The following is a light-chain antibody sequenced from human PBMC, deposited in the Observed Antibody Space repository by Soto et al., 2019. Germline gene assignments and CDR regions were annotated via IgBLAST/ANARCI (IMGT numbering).Light chain of an antibody. V-gene: IGKV3-20*01. CDR1: QSVSSSY. Sequence: EIVFTQSPGTLSLSPGERATLSCRASQSVSSSYLAWYQQKPGQAPRLLIYGASSRATGIPDRFSGSGSGTDFTLTISRLEPEDFAVYYCQQYGSSRTWTFGQGTKVDIK. CDR2: GAS. J-gene: IGKJ1*01. CDR3: QQYGSSRTWT.